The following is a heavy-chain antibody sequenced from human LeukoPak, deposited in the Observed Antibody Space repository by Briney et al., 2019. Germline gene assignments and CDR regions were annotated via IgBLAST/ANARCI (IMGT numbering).Heavy chain of an antibody. V-gene: IGHV3-21*01. CDR2: IGSSSTHI. CDR1: GFTFTSYY. CDR3: ARGVSYRVVVTATDFDY. Sequence: GGSLRLSCEASGFTFTSYYMNWVRQAPGRGLEWVSSIGSSSTHIYYADSVKGRFTISRDNAKNSLYLQMNSLRAEDTAVYYCARGVSYRVVVTATDFDYWGQGTLSPSPQ. D-gene: IGHD2-21*02. J-gene: IGHJ4*02.